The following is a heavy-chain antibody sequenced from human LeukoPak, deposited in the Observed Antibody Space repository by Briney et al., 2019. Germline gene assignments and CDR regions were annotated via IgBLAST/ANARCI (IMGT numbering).Heavy chain of an antibody. CDR1: GGSISSYY. CDR2: IYYSGST. D-gene: IGHD3-16*01. V-gene: IGHV4-59*01. Sequence: SETLSLTCTVSGGSISSYYWSWIRQPPGKGLEWIGYIYYSGSTNYNPSLTSRVTISVDTSKNQFSLKLSSVTAADTAVYYCARIYDSMDWFDPWGQGTLVTVSS. CDR3: ARIYDSMDWFDP. J-gene: IGHJ5*02.